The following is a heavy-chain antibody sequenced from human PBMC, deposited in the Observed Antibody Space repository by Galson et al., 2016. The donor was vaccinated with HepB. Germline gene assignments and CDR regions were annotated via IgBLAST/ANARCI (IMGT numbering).Heavy chain of an antibody. Sequence: SLRLSCAASGFTFSSYVMSWVRQAPGKGLEWVSSISSSSSYIYYADSVKGRFTISRDNAKNSLYLQMNSLRAEDTAVYYCARIAAAGTLFDYWGQGTLVTVSS. CDR1: GFTFSSYV. CDR2: ISSSSSYI. J-gene: IGHJ4*02. D-gene: IGHD6-13*01. V-gene: IGHV3-21*01. CDR3: ARIAAAGTLFDY.